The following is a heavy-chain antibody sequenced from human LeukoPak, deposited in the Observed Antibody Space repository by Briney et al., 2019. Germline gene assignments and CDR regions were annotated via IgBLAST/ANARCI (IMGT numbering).Heavy chain of an antibody. Sequence: SETLSLTCAVYGGSFSGYYWSWIRQPPGKGLEWIGEINHSGRTNYNPSLKSRVTISVDTSKNQFSLKLSSVTAADTAVYYCASYSYYYDSSGYFDYWGQGTLVTVSS. V-gene: IGHV4-34*01. D-gene: IGHD3-22*01. J-gene: IGHJ4*02. CDR3: ASYSYYYDSSGYFDY. CDR2: INHSGRT. CDR1: GGSFSGYY.